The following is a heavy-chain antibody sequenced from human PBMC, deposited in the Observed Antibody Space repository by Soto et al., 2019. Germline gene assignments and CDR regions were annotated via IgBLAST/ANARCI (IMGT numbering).Heavy chain of an antibody. CDR1: GASIGDTYW. CDR2: IYEIGRT. CDR3: ARNSFSTTSYNFLDP. J-gene: IGHJ5*02. Sequence: SETLSLTCAVSGASIGDTYWWSWVRQAPGKGLEWIGEIYEIGRTNYNSSLESRVTISVDKSKNQFSLQLISLTAADTAVYYCARNSFSTTSYNFLDPWGQGVLVTVSS. V-gene: IGHV4-4*02. D-gene: IGHD1-20*01.